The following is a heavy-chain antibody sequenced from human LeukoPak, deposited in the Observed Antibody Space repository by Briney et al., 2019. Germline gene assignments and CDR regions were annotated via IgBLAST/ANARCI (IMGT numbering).Heavy chain of an antibody. CDR2: IYHSGST. Sequence: SGTLSLTCAISGGSISSSNWWSWVRQPPGKGLEWIGEIYHSGSTNYNPSLKSRVTISVDKSKNQFSLKLSSVTAADTAVYYCASTRGSSASRGFDIWGQGTMVTVSS. V-gene: IGHV4-4*02. D-gene: IGHD3-16*01. CDR3: ASTRGSSASRGFDI. CDR1: GGSISSSNW. J-gene: IGHJ3*02.